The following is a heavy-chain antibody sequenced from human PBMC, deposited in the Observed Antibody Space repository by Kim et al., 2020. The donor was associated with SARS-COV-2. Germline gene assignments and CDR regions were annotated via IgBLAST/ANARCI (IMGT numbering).Heavy chain of an antibody. CDR3: ARGIVAGDT. Sequence: SQTLSLTCAISGDRVSSNSAAWNWIRQSPSRGLEWLGRTYYRSTWFEDYAESVKSRITIKPDTSRNQFFLQPSSLTPEDTAVYYCARGIVAGDTWGQGTLVTVSS. D-gene: IGHD6-13*01. CDR1: GDRVSSNSAA. V-gene: IGHV6-1*01. J-gene: IGHJ5*02. CDR2: TYYRSTWFE.